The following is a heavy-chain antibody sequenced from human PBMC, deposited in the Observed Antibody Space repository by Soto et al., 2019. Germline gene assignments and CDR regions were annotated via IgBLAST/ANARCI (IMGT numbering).Heavy chain of an antibody. Sequence: SASVKVSCKASGYTFTIYAMHCVLQAPWQRLDWMGWINAGNGNTKYSQKFQGRVTITRDTSASTAYMELSSLRSEDTAVYYCARGWDGSGWYDYWGQGTLVTVSS. CDR3: ARGWDGSGWYDY. V-gene: IGHV1-3*01. D-gene: IGHD6-19*01. CDR2: INAGNGNT. J-gene: IGHJ4*02. CDR1: GYTFTIYA.